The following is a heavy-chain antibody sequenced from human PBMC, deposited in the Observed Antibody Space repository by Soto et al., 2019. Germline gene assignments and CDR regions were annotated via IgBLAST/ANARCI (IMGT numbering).Heavy chain of an antibody. V-gene: IGHV3-7*03. J-gene: IGHJ4*02. CDR1: GFTFSNFY. CDR3: ARDTAAQSYGPDY. D-gene: IGHD4-17*01. Sequence: GGSLRLSCAASGFTFSNFYMSWARQAPGKGLEWVAHISYDGSEIYYADSVKGRFSISRDNARSSLSLQLNSLRADDTAVYYCARDTAAQSYGPDYWGQGTVVTGSS. CDR2: ISYDGSEI.